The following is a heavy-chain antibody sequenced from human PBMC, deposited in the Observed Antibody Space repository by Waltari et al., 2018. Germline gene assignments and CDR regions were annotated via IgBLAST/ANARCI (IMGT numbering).Heavy chain of an antibody. CDR3: ARGLGDFWSGYYDYFDY. D-gene: IGHD3-3*01. V-gene: IGHV4-39*01. CDR2: IYYSGST. J-gene: IGHJ4*02. Sequence: QLQLQESGPGLVKPSETLSLTCTVSGGSISSSSYYWGWIRQPPGKGLEWIGSIYYSGSTYYNPSLKSRVTISVDTSKNQFSLKLSSVTAADTAVYYCARGLGDFWSGYYDYFDYWGQGTLVTVSS. CDR1: GGSISSSSYY.